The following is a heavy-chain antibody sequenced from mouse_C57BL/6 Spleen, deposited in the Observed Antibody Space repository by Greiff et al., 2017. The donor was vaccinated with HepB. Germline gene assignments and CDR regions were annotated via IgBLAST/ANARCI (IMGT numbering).Heavy chain of an antibody. CDR2: INPSTGGT. D-gene: IGHD4-1*01. J-gene: IGHJ2*01. Sequence: VHVKQSGPELVKPGASVKISCKASGYSFTGYYMNWVKQSPEKSLEWIGEINPSTGGTTYNQKFKAKATLTVDKSSSTAYMQLKSLTSEDSAVYYCARTGFFDYWGQGTTLTVSS. V-gene: IGHV1-42*01. CDR3: ARTGFFDY. CDR1: GYSFTGYY.